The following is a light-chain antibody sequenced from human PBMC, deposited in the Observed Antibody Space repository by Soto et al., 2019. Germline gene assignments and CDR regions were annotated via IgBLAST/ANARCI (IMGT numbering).Light chain of an antibody. CDR2: NVF. V-gene: IGLV2-14*01. Sequence: QSALTQPASVSGSPGQSITISCTGTSSDVGGYNFVSWYQQHPGKAPKLIIYNVFNRPSRVSNRFSGSKSGNTASLTISGLQAEDDADYYCSSYISNSSVFGTGTKVTVL. CDR3: SSYISNSSV. CDR1: SSDVGGYNF. J-gene: IGLJ1*01.